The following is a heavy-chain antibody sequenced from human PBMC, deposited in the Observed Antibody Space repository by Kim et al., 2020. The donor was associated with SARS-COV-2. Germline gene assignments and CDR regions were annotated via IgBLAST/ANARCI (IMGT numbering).Heavy chain of an antibody. Sequence: ADSVKGRFTIARDNSKSTLYLQMNSLRAEDTAVYYCAKVGAAAPPGVVDYWGQGTLVTVSS. CDR3: AKVGAAAPPGVVDY. V-gene: IGHV3-33*06. D-gene: IGHD6-13*01. J-gene: IGHJ4*02.